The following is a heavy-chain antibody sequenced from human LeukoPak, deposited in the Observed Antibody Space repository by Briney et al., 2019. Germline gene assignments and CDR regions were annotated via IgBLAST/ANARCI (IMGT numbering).Heavy chain of an antibody. V-gene: IGHV4-39*07. Sequence: SETLSLTCTVSGGSISSYYWGWIRQPPGKGLEWIGTIYYSGSTYYNPSLKSRVTISVDTSKNQFSLKLSSVTAADTAVYYCARDQRYYYDSSGDRLFDYWGQGTLVTVSS. J-gene: IGHJ4*02. CDR2: IYYSGST. D-gene: IGHD3-22*01. CDR3: ARDQRYYYDSSGDRLFDY. CDR1: GGSISSYY.